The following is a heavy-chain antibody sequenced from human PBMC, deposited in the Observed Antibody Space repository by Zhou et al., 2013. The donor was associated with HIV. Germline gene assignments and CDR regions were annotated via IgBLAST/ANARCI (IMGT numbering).Heavy chain of an antibody. CDR3: AREPIIVGAPPDDAFDI. Sequence: QVQLVQSGAEVKKPGASVKVSCKASGYTFTSYGISWVRQAPGQGLEWMGWISAYNGNTNYAQKLQGRVTMTTDTSTSTAYMELRSLRSDDTAVYYCAREPIIVGAPPDDAFDIWGQGTMVTVSS. CDR2: ISAYNGNT. D-gene: IGHD1-26*01. CDR1: GYTFTSYG. J-gene: IGHJ3*02. V-gene: IGHV1-18*01.